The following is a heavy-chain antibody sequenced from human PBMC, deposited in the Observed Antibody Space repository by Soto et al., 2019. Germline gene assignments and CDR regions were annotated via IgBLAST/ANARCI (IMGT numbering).Heavy chain of an antibody. CDR3: AREGYYYDSSGYYSGYWFDP. CDR1: GYTFTSYA. J-gene: IGHJ5*02. V-gene: IGHV1-3*01. CDR2: INAGNGYT. D-gene: IGHD3-22*01. Sequence: ASVKVSCKASGYTFTSYAMHWVRQAPGQRLEWMGWINAGNGYTKYSQKFQGRVTITRDTSASTSYMELSSLISEDTAVYYCAREGYYYDSSGYYSGYWFDPWGQGTLVTV.